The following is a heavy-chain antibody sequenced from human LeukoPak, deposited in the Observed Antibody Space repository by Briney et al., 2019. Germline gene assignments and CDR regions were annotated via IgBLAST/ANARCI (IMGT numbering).Heavy chain of an antibody. J-gene: IGHJ4*02. CDR3: ARLYYGSSGYSFDY. CDR1: DGSISNYY. V-gene: IGHV4-59*08. D-gene: IGHD3-22*01. CDR2: IYYRGST. Sequence: PSETLSLTCTVPDGSISNYYWSWIRQPPGKGLEWIGYIYYRGSTNYNPSLKSRLTISVDTSKNQFSLKLNSVTAADTAVYYCARLYYGSSGYSFDYWGQGTLVTVSS.